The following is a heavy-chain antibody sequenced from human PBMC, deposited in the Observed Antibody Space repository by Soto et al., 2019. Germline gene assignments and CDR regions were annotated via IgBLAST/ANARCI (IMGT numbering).Heavy chain of an antibody. CDR3: ARVLDSSWYLGL. CDR2: VYYTGVT. Sequence: SETLSLTCTVSGGSLNTDSSYWTWVRQPPGGGLEYPGYVYYTGVTNYNPSLKSRVTISLDMSKSQFFLTLSSVTPADTATYYCARVLDSSWYLGLWGRGTLVTVSS. V-gene: IGHV4-61*01. CDR1: GGSLNTDSSY. J-gene: IGHJ2*01. D-gene: IGHD6-13*01.